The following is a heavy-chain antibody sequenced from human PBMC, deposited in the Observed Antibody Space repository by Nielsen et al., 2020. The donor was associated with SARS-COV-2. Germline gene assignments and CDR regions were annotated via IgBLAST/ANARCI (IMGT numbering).Heavy chain of an antibody. CDR2: IRSKAYGGTT. D-gene: IGHD5-18*01. Sequence: GESLKISCTASGFTFGDYAMSWFRQAPGKGLEWVGFIRSKAYGGTTEYAASVKGRFTISRDDCKSIAYLQMNSLKTEDTAVYYCTRVNEVDTAKGWFDPWGQGTLVTVSS. CDR3: TRVNEVDTAKGWFDP. CDR1: GFTFGDYA. J-gene: IGHJ5*02. V-gene: IGHV3-49*03.